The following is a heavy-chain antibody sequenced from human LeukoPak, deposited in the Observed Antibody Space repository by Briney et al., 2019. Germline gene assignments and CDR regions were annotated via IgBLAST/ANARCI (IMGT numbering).Heavy chain of an antibody. V-gene: IGHV3-23*01. J-gene: IGHJ4*02. CDR2: INGSGGST. CDR1: GFTFRSYA. D-gene: IGHD3-3*01. CDR3: AKSLLRPGY. Sequence: GGSLRLSCAASGFTFRSYAMSWVRQAPGKGLEWVSDINGSGGSTYYADSVKGRFTISRDNSKNTLYLQMNSLRAEDTAVYYCAKSLLRPGYWGQGTLVTVSS.